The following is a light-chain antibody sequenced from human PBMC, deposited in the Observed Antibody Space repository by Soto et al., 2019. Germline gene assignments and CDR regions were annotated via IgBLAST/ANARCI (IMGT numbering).Light chain of an antibody. V-gene: IGKV3-20*01. CDR3: QQFGSSPPYT. CDR1: QIIGSSY. CDR2: GAS. J-gene: IGKJ2*01. Sequence: EIVLTQSPGTLSLSPGERATLSCRASQIIGSSYLAWYQQKPGQAPRLLIYGASSRATGIPDRFSGSGSGTDFTLTISRLEPEDFAVYYCQQFGSSPPYTFGQGTKLEIK.